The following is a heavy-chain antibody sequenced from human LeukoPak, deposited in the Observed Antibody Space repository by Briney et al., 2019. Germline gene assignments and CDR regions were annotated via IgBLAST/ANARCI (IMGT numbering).Heavy chain of an antibody. J-gene: IGHJ4*02. CDR3: ARAGGSGSYQTPHFDY. Sequence: SETLSLTCTVSGDSISPYYWSWIRQPPGKGLEWIGYIYNSGSSNYNPSLKSRVTISVDTSKNQFSLKLSSVTAADTAVYYCARAGGSGSYQTPHFDYWGQGTLVTVSS. D-gene: IGHD1-26*01. CDR1: GDSISPYY. CDR2: IYNSGSS. V-gene: IGHV4-59*01.